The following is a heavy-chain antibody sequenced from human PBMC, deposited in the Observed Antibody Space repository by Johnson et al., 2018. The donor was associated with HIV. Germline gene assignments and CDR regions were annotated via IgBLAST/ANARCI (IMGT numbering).Heavy chain of an antibody. Sequence: QVQLVESGGGVVQPGRSLRLSCAASGFTFSSYAMHWVRQAPGKGLEWVAVISYDGSNKYYADSVKGRFTLSRDNAKNSLFLQMNSLRVEDTAVYYCATCSDQVLLGGDAFDIWGQGTMVTVSS. J-gene: IGHJ3*02. CDR1: GFTFSSYA. CDR3: ATCSDQVLLGGDAFDI. V-gene: IGHV3-30*04. CDR2: ISYDGSNK. D-gene: IGHD3-16*01.